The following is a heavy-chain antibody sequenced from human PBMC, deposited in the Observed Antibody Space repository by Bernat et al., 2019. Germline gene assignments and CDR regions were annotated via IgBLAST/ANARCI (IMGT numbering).Heavy chain of an antibody. V-gene: IGHV4-39*01. J-gene: IGHJ3*02. CDR2: IYYSGST. CDR3: ARLGSSSDAFDI. D-gene: IGHD6-6*01. Sequence: QLQLQESGPGLVKPSETLSLTCTVSGGSISTGSYYWGWIRQPPGKGLEWIGSIYYSGSTYYKPSLKSRVTISVDTSKKQFSLNLNSVTAADTAVYYCARLGSSSDAFDIWGQGTMVTVSS. CDR1: GGSISTGSYY.